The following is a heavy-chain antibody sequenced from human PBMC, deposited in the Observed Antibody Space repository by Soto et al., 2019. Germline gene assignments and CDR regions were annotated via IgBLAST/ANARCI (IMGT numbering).Heavy chain of an antibody. D-gene: IGHD3-16*02. CDR1: GDSISNGDYY. J-gene: IGHJ4*02. V-gene: IGHV4-30-4*01. Sequence: PSETLSLPCTVSGDSISNGDYYWSWIRQPPGRGLEWIGYIDSSGSTYYNPSLKSRLTMSVDMSKNQFSLRLTSVTAADTAVYYCASRYLYWGQGLLVTVSS. CDR2: IDSSGST. CDR3: ASRYLY.